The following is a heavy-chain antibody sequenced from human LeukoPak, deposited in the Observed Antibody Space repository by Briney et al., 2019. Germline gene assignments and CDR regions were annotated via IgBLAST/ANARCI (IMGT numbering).Heavy chain of an antibody. CDR3: ARSDFAMYPWFDP. Sequence: SETLSLTCTVSGGSVSSSSYYWGWSRQPPGRGPELVGTIFYTGSTYYNPSIKSRVTMSADTAKNHFYRKVMCVAATDEALSDRARSDFAMYPWFDPWRQGTQVTVSS. J-gene: IGHJ5*02. CDR2: IFYTGST. D-gene: IGHD3-3*01. CDR1: GGSVSSSSYY. V-gene: IGHV4-39*01.